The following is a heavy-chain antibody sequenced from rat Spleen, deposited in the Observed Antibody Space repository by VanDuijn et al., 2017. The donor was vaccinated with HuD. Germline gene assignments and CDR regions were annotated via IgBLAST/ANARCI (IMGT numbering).Heavy chain of an antibody. CDR2: IWGDGTT. D-gene: IGHD3-1*01. Sequence: QVQLKESGPGLVKPSLTLSLTCTVSGFSLTSYHVSWVRQPPGSGLEWMGGIWGDGTTAYNSALRPRLSISRDTTKNQVFLKMNSLQTDDTGTYYCTIHPRYWGQGVMVTVSS. CDR3: TIHPRY. J-gene: IGHJ2*01. CDR1: GFSLTSYH. V-gene: IGHV2-32*01.